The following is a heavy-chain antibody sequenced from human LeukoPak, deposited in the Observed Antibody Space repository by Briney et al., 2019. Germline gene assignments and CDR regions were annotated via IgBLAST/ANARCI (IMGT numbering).Heavy chain of an antibody. Sequence: ASVKVSCKASGYTFTSYYMHWVRQAPGQGPEWMGIINPSGGSTSYAQKFQGRVTMTRDTSTSTVYMELSSLRSEDTAVYYCARDGPDIGELPYWGQGTLVTVSS. CDR1: GYTFTSYY. V-gene: IGHV1-46*01. CDR2: INPSGGST. D-gene: IGHD1-26*01. CDR3: ARDGPDIGELPY. J-gene: IGHJ4*02.